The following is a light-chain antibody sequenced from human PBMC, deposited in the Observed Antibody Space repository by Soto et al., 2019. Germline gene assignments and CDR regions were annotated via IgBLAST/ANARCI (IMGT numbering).Light chain of an antibody. CDR1: SSDIGAYNF. CDR2: DVN. J-gene: IGLJ2*01. V-gene: IGLV2-14*03. Sequence: QSALTQPASGYRSPGHAITISCTGTSSDIGAYNFVSWYQQHPGKAPKLMLYDVNIRPSGVSNRFSGSKSGNTASLTISGLQAEDEADYYCTSWTTSTTMIFGGGTKVTVL. CDR3: TSWTTSTTMI.